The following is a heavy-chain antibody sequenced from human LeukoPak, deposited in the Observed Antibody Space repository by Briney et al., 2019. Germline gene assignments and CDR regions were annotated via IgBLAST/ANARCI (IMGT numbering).Heavy chain of an antibody. CDR2: SDPNSGGT. J-gene: IGHJ4*02. V-gene: IGHV1-2*02. CDR1: GYTFTDYY. Sequence: ASVKVSCKASGYTFTDYYLHWVRQAPGQGLEWMGWSDPNSGGTNYAQKFQGRVTMTRDTSISPAYMELNRLTSDDTAVYYCARGHSSWDYWGQGTLVTVSS. CDR3: ARGHSSWDY. D-gene: IGHD6-19*01.